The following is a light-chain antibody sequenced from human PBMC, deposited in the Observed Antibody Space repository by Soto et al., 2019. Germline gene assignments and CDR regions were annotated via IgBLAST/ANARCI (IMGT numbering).Light chain of an antibody. CDR3: QQYGSSPLT. V-gene: IGKV3-20*01. Sequence: EIVLTQSPDTLSLSPGERATLSCRASQSVSSSYLAWYQQKPGQAPRLLIYGASSRATGIPDRFSGSGSGKDFTLTISRLEPEDFALYYCQQYGSSPLTFGPGTKVDIK. CDR1: QSVSSSY. J-gene: IGKJ3*01. CDR2: GAS.